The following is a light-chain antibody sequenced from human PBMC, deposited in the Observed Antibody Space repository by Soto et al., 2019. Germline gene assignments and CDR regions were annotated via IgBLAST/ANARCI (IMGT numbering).Light chain of an antibody. CDR3: QQRSTGPPLS. CDR2: DAS. Sequence: EIVPTHSPATLSVSPGERVTLSCTASQSVDISLAWYQQKPGQAPRLLTYDASNRANGIPARFSGSGSGTDFTLTVSSLEPEDFAVYYCQQRSTGPPLSFGVGTKVDIK. CDR1: QSVDIS. V-gene: IGKV3-11*01. J-gene: IGKJ4*01.